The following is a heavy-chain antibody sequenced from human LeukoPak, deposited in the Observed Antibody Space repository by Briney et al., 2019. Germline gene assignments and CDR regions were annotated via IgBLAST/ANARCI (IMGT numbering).Heavy chain of an antibody. D-gene: IGHD6-6*01. V-gene: IGHV1-46*01. CDR1: GGTFSSYA. CDR2: INPSGGTT. Sequence: ASVKVSCKASGGTFSSYAISWVRQAPGQGLECMGIINPSGGTTIYAQNFQGRVTMTRDMSTSTVYMQLSSLRSQDTAVYYCARDPGEYSSSHLFDYWGQGTLVTVSS. CDR3: ARDPGEYSSSHLFDY. J-gene: IGHJ4*02.